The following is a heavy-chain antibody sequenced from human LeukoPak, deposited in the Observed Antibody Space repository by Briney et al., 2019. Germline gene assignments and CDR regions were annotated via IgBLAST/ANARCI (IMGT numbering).Heavy chain of an antibody. J-gene: IGHJ3*02. CDR3: AIVVVPAEDAFDI. V-gene: IGHV3-53*01. CDR2: IYSGGST. D-gene: IGHD2-2*01. CDR1: GFTMSSNY. Sequence: GGSLRLSCAASGFTMSSNYMSGVREARGKGGEGFSVIYSGGSTYYAASVKARFTISRDNSKNTLYLQMNSLRAEDTAVYYCAIVVVPAEDAFDIWGQGTMVTVSS.